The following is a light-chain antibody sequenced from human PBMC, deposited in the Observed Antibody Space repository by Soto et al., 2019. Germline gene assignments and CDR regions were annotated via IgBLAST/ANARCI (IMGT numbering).Light chain of an antibody. V-gene: IGKV3-20*01. Sequence: EIVLTQSPGSLSLSPGERATLSCRASQSVNNNYLAWYQQKPGQAPRLLIYGASSRVTGIPDRFSGSGSGTDFTLTISRLEPEDFAVYYCQHYGSSPGLFTFGPGTKVEIK. J-gene: IGKJ3*01. CDR2: GAS. CDR3: QHYGSSPGLFT. CDR1: QSVNNNY.